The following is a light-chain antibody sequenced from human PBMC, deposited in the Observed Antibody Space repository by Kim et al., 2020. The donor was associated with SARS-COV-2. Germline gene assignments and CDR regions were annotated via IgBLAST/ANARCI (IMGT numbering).Light chain of an antibody. Sequence: STGETAPLSCRASHSVSNNVAWYQQKPGQAPRLLIYGASTRATDVPARFSGSGSGTDFTLTISSLQSEDLAVYHCQQYDDWPPWTFGQGTKVDIK. V-gene: IGKV3-15*01. CDR3: QQYDDWPPWT. CDR2: GAS. J-gene: IGKJ1*01. CDR1: HSVSNN.